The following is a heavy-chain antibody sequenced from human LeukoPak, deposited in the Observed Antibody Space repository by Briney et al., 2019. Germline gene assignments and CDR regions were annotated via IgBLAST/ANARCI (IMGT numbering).Heavy chain of an antibody. J-gene: IGHJ4*02. CDR2: IWYDGTNK. D-gene: IGHD6-19*01. CDR3: ARTPYSSGWYSSNDY. Sequence: PGGSLRLSCAASGFTFSSYGMHWVRPAPGKGLEWVAVIWYDGTNKYYADSVKGRFTISRDNSKNTLFLQMNSLRAEDTAVYYCARTPYSSGWYSSNDYWGQGTVVTVSS. V-gene: IGHV3-33*01. CDR1: GFTFSSYG.